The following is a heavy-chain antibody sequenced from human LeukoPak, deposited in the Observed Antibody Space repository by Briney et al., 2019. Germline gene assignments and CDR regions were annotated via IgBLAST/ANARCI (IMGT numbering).Heavy chain of an antibody. CDR3: AKNWNYFDY. CDR2: IISSSSYI. CDR1: GFTFSSYW. D-gene: IGHD1-1*01. V-gene: IGHV3-21*01. J-gene: IGHJ4*02. Sequence: GVSLRLSCAASGFTFSSYWLSWVRQAPGKGLEWVSSIISSSSYIYYAYSVKGRFTISRDNTKNSLYLQMNSLRPEDTAVYYCAKNWNYFDYWGRGALVTVSS.